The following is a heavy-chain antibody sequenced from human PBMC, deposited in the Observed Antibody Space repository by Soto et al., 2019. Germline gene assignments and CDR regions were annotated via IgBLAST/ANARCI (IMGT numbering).Heavy chain of an antibody. CDR2: IYYSGST. V-gene: IGHV4-30-4*01. J-gene: IGHJ5*02. CDR1: GGSISSGDYY. Sequence: PSETLSLTCTVSGGSISSGDYYWSWIRQPPGKGLEWIGYIYYSGSTYYNPSLKSRVTISVDTSKNQFSLKLSSVTAADTAVYYCARVNIVVVVAELIAWFDPWGQGTMGTGSS. D-gene: IGHD2-15*01. CDR3: ARVNIVVVVAELIAWFDP.